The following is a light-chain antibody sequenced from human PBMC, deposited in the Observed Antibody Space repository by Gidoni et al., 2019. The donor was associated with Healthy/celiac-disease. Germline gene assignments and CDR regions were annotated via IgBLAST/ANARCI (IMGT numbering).Light chain of an antibody. CDR3: SSYTSSSTLDWV. V-gene: IGLV2-14*01. CDR2: EVS. CDR1: SSDVGGYNY. Sequence: QSALTQPASVSGSPGQSITISCTGTSSDVGGYNYVSWYQQQPGKAPKLIIYEVSNRPSGVSNRFSGSKSGNTASLTISGLQAEDEADYYCSSYTSSSTLDWVFGGGTKLTVL. J-gene: IGLJ3*02.